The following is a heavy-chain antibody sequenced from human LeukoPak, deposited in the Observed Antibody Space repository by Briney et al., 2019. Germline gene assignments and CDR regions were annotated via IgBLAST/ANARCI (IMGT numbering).Heavy chain of an antibody. D-gene: IGHD6-13*01. CDR2: INHSGST. CDR3: ARGHGIAAAIRLYYFDY. V-gene: IGHV4-34*01. CDR1: GGSFSGYY. J-gene: IGHJ4*02. Sequence: SETLSLTCAVYGGSFSGYYWSWIRQPPGKGLEWIGEINHSGSTNYNPSLKSRVTISVDTSKNQFSLKLSSVTAADTAVYYCARGHGIAAAIRLYYFDYWGQGTLVTVSS.